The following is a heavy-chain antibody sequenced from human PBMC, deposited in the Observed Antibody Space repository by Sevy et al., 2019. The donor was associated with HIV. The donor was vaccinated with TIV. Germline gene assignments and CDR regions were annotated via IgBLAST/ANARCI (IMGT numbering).Heavy chain of an antibody. J-gene: IGHJ4*02. CDR2: IHYSGST. CDR1: GGSVSSSSYY. Sequence: SENLSLTCTVSGGSVSSSSYYWSWIRQPPGKGLEWIGYIHYSGSTDYNPSLKSRVTISVDTSKNQFSLKLSSVTAVDTAVYYCARVSTMVQVVTYYFDYWGQGTLVTVSS. CDR3: ARVSTMVQVVTYYFDY. V-gene: IGHV4-61*01. D-gene: IGHD3-10*01.